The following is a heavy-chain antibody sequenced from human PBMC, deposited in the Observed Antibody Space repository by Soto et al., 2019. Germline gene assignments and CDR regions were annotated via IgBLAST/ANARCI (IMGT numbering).Heavy chain of an antibody. CDR1: GGTFSSYT. D-gene: IGHD3-3*01. CDR2: IIPILGIA. CDR3: ARVGRRWDYYYMDV. V-gene: IGHV1-69*02. J-gene: IGHJ6*03. Sequence: QVQLVQSGAEVQKPGSSVKVSCKASGGTFSSYTISWVRQAPGQGLEWMGRIIPILGIANYAQKFQGRVTITADKSTSTAYMELSSLRSEDTAVYYCARVGRRWDYYYMDVWGKGTTVTVSS.